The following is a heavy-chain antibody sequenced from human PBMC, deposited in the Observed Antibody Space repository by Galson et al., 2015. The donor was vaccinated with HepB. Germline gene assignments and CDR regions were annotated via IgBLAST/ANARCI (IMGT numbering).Heavy chain of an antibody. D-gene: IGHD6-13*01. J-gene: IGHJ4*02. CDR1: GFTFSSYS. V-gene: IGHV3-7*01. Sequence: SLRLSCAASGFTFSSYSMNWVRQAPGKGLEWVANIKQDGSEKYYVDSVKGRFTISRDNAKNSLYLQMDSLRAEDTAVYYCARGGGFSSSWYFGAGRLRLYDYFDYWGQGTLVTVSS. CDR2: IKQDGSEK. CDR3: ARGGGFSSSWYFGAGRLRLYDYFDY.